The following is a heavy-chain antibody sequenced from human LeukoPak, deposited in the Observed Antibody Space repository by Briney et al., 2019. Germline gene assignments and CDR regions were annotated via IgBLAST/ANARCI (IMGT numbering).Heavy chain of an antibody. J-gene: IGHJ4*02. CDR1: GFTFSNAW. D-gene: IGHD1-26*01. CDR3: ARGVGATHFDC. V-gene: IGHV3-21*06. Sequence: PGGSLRLSCAASGFTFSNAWMSWVRQAPGKGLEWVSLISTTSTSIYYADSVKGRFTVSRDNAKNSLYLQMNSLRAEDTAVYYCARGVGATHFDCWGQGTLVTVST. CDR2: ISTTSTSI.